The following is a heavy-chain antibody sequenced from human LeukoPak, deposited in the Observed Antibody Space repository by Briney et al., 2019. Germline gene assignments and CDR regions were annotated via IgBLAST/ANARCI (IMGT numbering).Heavy chain of an antibody. V-gene: IGHV1-2*02. CDR1: GYTFTGYY. CDR2: INPNSGGT. J-gene: IGHJ6*03. Sequence: ASVKVSCKASGYTFTGYYMHWVRQAPGQGLEWMRWINPNSGGTNYAQKFQGRVTMTRDTSISTAYMELSRLRSDDTAVYYCASEPKLRRPYYYYYMDVWGKGTTVTVSS. D-gene: IGHD5-24*01. CDR3: ASEPKLRRPYYYYYMDV.